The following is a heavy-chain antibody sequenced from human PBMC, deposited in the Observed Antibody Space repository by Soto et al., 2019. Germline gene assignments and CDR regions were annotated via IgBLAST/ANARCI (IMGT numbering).Heavy chain of an antibody. Sequence: EVQLLESGGGLVQPGGSLRLSCAASGFTFSFCAMSWVRQAPGKGLEWVSSIRGSGGDTYYADSVRGRFTISRDNSKNTLYLQINSLRVEDTAVYYCVKGHSYFYYYFDYWGQGTLVTVSS. CDR2: IRGSGGDT. CDR1: GFTFSFCA. V-gene: IGHV3-23*01. D-gene: IGHD3-9*01. CDR3: VKGHSYFYYYFDY. J-gene: IGHJ4*02.